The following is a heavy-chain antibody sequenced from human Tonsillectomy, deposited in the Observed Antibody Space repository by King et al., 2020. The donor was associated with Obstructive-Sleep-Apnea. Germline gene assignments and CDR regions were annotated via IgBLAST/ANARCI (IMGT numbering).Heavy chain of an antibody. CDR1: GYIFFNYW. Sequence: QLVQSGAEAKKPGESLKISCQGSGYIFFNYWIILVRPIPGNGLEWIGTIYPGDSDTRYRPSFQGQVTISADKSINTAYLQWSSLKASDTAMYYCARRSRESQKLPDYLDYWGQGTLVTVSS. CDR2: IYPGDSDT. D-gene: IGHD6-6*01. CDR3: ARRSRESQKLPDYLDY. J-gene: IGHJ4*02. V-gene: IGHV5-51*01.